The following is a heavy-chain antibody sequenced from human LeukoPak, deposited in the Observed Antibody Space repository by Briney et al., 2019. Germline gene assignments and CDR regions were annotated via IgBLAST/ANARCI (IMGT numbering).Heavy chain of an antibody. V-gene: IGHV5-51*01. D-gene: IGHD1-26*01. CDR1: GYSFTSYW. Sequence: GESLKISCKGSGYSFTSYWIGWVRQMPGKGLEWMGIIYPGDSDTRYSPSFQGQVTISADKSISTAYLQWSSLKASDTAMYYCARLRGSTPRSYYFDYWGQGTLVTVSS. J-gene: IGHJ4*02. CDR3: ARLRGSTPRSYYFDY. CDR2: IYPGDSDT.